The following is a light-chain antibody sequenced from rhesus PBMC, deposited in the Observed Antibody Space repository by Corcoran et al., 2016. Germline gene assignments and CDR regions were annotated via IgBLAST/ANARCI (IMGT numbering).Light chain of an antibody. Sequence: DIQLTQSPSSLSASVGDRVTITCRASQAISNWLAWYHQKPGRAPQLLIYRASNLQTGVPSRFSGSGSGTDFTLAISSLQPEDFATYFCQQHDNSPFTFGPGTKLDIK. J-gene: IGKJ3*01. CDR3: QQHDNSPFT. CDR2: RAS. CDR1: QAISNW. V-gene: IGKV1-69*01.